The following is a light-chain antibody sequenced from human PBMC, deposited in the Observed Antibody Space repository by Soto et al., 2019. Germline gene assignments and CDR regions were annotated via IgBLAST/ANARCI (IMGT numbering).Light chain of an antibody. J-gene: IGKJ1*01. Sequence: DIQMTQSPSSLSASLGDRVTITCRASQSISSFLSWFQQKPGKAPKLLIYAASSLHSGVPSRFSGSGSGTDFTLTISSLQPEDFATYYCQQSYSIPWTFGQGTKVEIK. CDR3: QQSYSIPWT. CDR2: AAS. CDR1: QSISSF. V-gene: IGKV1-39*01.